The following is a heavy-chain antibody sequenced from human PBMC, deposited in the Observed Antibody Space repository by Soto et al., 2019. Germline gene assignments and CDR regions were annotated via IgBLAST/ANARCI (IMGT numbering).Heavy chain of an antibody. CDR2: ISAYNGNT. J-gene: IGHJ4*02. D-gene: IGHD1-7*01. V-gene: IGHV1-18*01. CDR1: GYTFTSYG. CDR3: AGDGRLTGTTAY. Sequence: QVQLVQSGAEVKKPGASVKVSCKASGYTFTSYGISWVRQAPGQGLEWMGWISAYNGNTNYAQKLQGRVTMTTDTSKRTAYMELSSLRADDTAVYYCAGDGRLTGTTAYWGQGTLVTVSS.